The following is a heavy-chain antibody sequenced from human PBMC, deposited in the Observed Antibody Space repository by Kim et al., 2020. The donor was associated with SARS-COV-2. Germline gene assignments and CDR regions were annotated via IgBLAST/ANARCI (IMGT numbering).Heavy chain of an antibody. D-gene: IGHD5-18*01. CDR3: ARDFTKNRYSYGRYLSGGFDY. V-gene: IGHV3-30*04. CDR1: GFTFSSYA. Sequence: GGSLRLSCAASGFTFSSYAMHWVRQAPGKGLEWVAVISYDGSNKYYADSVKGRFTISRDNSKNTLYLQMNSLRAEDTAVYYCARDFTKNRYSYGRYLSGGFDYWGQGTLVTVSS. CDR2: ISYDGSNK. J-gene: IGHJ4*02.